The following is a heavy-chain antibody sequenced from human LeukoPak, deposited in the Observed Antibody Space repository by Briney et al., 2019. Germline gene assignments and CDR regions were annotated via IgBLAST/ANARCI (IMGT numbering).Heavy chain of an antibody. D-gene: IGHD3-10*01. J-gene: IGHJ4*02. CDR2: VSSSGSTI. V-gene: IGHV3-48*03. CDR1: GFTFSSYE. Sequence: GGSLRLSCAASGFTFSSYEMNWVRQAPGKGLEWVSYVSSSGSTIYYADSVKGRFTISRDNAKHSLYLQMNRLSAEDTAVYYCARQGWFGELPRGYFDYWGQGTLVTVPS. CDR3: ARQGWFGELPRGYFDY.